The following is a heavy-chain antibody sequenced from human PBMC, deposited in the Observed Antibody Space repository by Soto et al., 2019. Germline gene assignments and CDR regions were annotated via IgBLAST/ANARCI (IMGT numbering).Heavy chain of an antibody. Sequence: QITLKESGPPLVKPTQTLTLTCTVSGFSLTTSGVGVGWIRQPPGKAPEWLALIYWDGIERYSPSLRSRLTTTMDTSKTQVVLTMTTMDPVDTATDYSAHSPCSGGTCYLFDHGGKGTPVTVSP. J-gene: IGHJ4*02. D-gene: IGHD2-15*01. V-gene: IGHV2-5*02. CDR2: IYWDGIE. CDR1: GFSLTTSGVG. CDR3: AHSPCSGGTCYLFDH.